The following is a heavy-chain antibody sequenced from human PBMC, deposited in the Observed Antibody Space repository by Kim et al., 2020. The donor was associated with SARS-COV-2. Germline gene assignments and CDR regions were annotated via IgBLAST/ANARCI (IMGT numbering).Heavy chain of an antibody. D-gene: IGHD1-26*01. CDR2: IHYSGST. J-gene: IGHJ4*02. CDR1: GGSIRNYY. CDR3: ARSGIPVGAMGPFNY. V-gene: IGHV4-59*12. Sequence: SETLSLTCTVSGGSIRNYYWNWIRQSPGKGLEWIGYIHYSGSTDYNPSLKSRVTISVDTSKNQFSLRLSFVTAADTAIYYCARSGIPVGAMGPFNYWGQGTLVTVSS.